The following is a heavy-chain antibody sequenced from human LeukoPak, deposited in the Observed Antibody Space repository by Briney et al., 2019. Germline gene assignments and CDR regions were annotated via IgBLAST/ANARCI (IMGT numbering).Heavy chain of an antibody. CDR1: GASISSSSYY. D-gene: IGHD3-22*01. CDR2: VHYSGSI. CDR3: TVGANYYDRNTAYFIDY. J-gene: IGHJ4*02. V-gene: IGHV4-39*07. Sequence: SETLSLTCTVSGASISSSSYYWAWIRQPPGKGLEWIGSVHYSGSIYYNPSLKSRATLSVDTSKNEFSLRLTSVTAADTALYFCTVGANYYDRNTAYFIDYWGQGTLVTVSS.